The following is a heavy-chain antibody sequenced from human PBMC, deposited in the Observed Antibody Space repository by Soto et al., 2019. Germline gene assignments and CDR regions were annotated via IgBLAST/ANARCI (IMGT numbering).Heavy chain of an antibody. D-gene: IGHD6-19*01. J-gene: IGHJ6*02. V-gene: IGHV3-23*01. CDR2: ISGSGGST. CDR1: GFTFSSYA. CDR3: AKFKEQWLDFYYYGMDV. Sequence: GGSLRLSCAASGFTFSSYAMSWVRQAPGKGLEWVSAISGSGGSTYYADSVKGRFTISRDNSKNTLYLQMNSLRAEDTAVYYCAKFKEQWLDFYYYGMDVWGQGTTVTVSS.